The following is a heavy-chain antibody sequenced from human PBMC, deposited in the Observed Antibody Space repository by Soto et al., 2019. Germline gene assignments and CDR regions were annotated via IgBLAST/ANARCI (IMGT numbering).Heavy chain of an antibody. Sequence: SETLSLTCGVYGGSFSCYYWSWIRQPPGKGLEWIGEINHSGSTNYNPSLKSRVTISVDTSKNQFSLKLSSVTAADTAVYYCARSRYGSGSYYDYYYGMDVWGQGTTVTVSS. D-gene: IGHD3-10*01. V-gene: IGHV4-34*01. CDR3: ARSRYGSGSYYDYYYGMDV. CDR1: GGSFSCYY. CDR2: INHSGST. J-gene: IGHJ6*02.